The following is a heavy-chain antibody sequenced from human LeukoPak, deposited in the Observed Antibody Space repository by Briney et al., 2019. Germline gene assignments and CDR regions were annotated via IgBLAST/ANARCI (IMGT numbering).Heavy chain of an antibody. Sequence: SETLSLTCTVSGGSISSSSYYWGWIRQPPGKGLEWIGEINHSGSTNYNPSLKNRVTISVDKSKNQFSLKVNSMTAADTAVYFCARSISPMLRGIPYYWGQGTLVTVSS. D-gene: IGHD3-10*01. CDR1: GGSISSSSYY. CDR3: ARSISPMLRGIPYY. J-gene: IGHJ4*02. V-gene: IGHV4-39*07. CDR2: INHSGST.